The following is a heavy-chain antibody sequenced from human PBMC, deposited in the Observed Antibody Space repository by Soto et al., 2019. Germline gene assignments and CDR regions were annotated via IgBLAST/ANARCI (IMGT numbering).Heavy chain of an antibody. V-gene: IGHV1-18*01. Sequence: SVKVSCKTSGYTFNTYGINWVRQAPVQGLELMGWISAYDGKTTYAEKFQGRVTMTTDTSTSTAYMELRSLRSDDTAIYYCARDPHEFWTSYWFDPWGQGTPVTVSS. D-gene: IGHD3-3*01. J-gene: IGHJ5*02. CDR2: ISAYDGKT. CDR1: GYTFNTYG. CDR3: ARDPHEFWTSYWFDP.